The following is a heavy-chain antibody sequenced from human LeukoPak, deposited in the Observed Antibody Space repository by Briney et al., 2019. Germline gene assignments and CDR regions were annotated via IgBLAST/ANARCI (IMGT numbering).Heavy chain of an antibody. D-gene: IGHD2/OR15-2a*01. CDR3: ARRIGFSYYYMDV. J-gene: IGHJ6*03. CDR2: IYSGGST. CDR1: GFTVSSNY. V-gene: IGHV3-66*04. Sequence: GGSLRLSCAASGFTVSSNYVSWVRQAPGKGLEWVSVIYSGGSTYYADSVKGRFTISRDNSKNTLYLQMNSLRAEDTAVYYCARRIGFSYYYMDVWGKGTTVTISS.